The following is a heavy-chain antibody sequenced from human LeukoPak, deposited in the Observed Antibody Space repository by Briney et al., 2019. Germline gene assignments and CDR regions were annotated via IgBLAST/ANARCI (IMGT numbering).Heavy chain of an antibody. V-gene: IGHV4-4*07. J-gene: IGHJ5*02. CDR3: ARHGSVRSPLGP. D-gene: IGHD3-10*01. CDR2: IYTSGST. CDR1: GGSISSYY. Sequence: SETLSLTCTVSGGSISSYYWSWIRQPAGKGLEWIGRIYTSGSTNYNPSLKSRVTMSVDTSKNQFSLNLRSVTAADTAVYYCARHGSVRSPLGPWGQGALVTVSS.